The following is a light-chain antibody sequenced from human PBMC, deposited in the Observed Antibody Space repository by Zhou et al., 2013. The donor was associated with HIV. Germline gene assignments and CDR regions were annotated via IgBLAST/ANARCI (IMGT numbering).Light chain of an antibody. V-gene: IGKV1-17*01. CDR3: LQHNTYPYT. J-gene: IGKJ2*01. Sequence: DIQMTQSPSSLSASVRDRVSITCRASQGIGNDQGWYQQKPGEAPKRLIFAASRLQSGVPSRFSGSGYGTEFTLTISGLQPEDFATYYCLQHNTYPYTFGQGTRLDIK. CDR1: QGIGND. CDR2: AAS.